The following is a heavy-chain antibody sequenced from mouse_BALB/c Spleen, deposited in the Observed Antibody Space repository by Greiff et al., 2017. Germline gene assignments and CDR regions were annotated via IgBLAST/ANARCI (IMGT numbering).Heavy chain of an antibody. CDR3: ASIYYGYDAGFGY. Sequence: EGKLQESGPGLVKPSQSLSLTCSVTGYSITSGYYWNWIRQFPGNKLEWMGYISYDGSNNYNPSLKNRISITRDTSKNQFFLKLNSVTTEDTATYYCASIYYGYDAGFGYWGQGTTLTVSS. J-gene: IGHJ2*01. CDR2: ISYDGSN. CDR1: GYSITSGYY. D-gene: IGHD2-2*01. V-gene: IGHV3-6*02.